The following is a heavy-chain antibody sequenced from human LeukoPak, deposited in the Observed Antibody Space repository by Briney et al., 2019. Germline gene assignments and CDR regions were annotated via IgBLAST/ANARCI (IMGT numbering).Heavy chain of an antibody. J-gene: IGHJ3*02. CDR3: ARDPHYGDILNDPFDI. CDR2: INYSGST. V-gene: IGHV4-59*01. CDR1: GGSISRYY. Sequence: PSETLSLTCTVSGGSISRYYWSWTRQPPGKGLEWIGYINYSGSTKYNPSLKSRVTISVDTSKNQFSLKLSSATAADTAVYFCARDPHYGDILNDPFDIWGQGTMVTVSS. D-gene: IGHD4-17*01.